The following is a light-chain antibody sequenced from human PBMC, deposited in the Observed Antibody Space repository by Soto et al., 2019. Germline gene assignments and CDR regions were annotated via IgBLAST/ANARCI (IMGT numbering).Light chain of an antibody. J-gene: IGKJ4*01. CDR2: DAS. CDR1: QSVGTC. Sequence: EIVVTQSPATLSLSPGERATLSCRASQSVGTCLAFYQQKPRQAPRLLIYDASNRATDIPVRFSGSGSGTDFTLTISSLEPEDFAVYYCQQRSSWPPAFGGGTKVEIK. CDR3: QQRSSWPPA. V-gene: IGKV3-11*01.